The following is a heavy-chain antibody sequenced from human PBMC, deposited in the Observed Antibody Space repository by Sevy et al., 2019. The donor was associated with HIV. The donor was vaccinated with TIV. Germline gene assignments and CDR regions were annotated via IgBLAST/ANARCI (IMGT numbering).Heavy chain of an antibody. CDR1: GFTVSSNY. D-gene: IGHD2-15*01. V-gene: IGHV3-53*01. CDR2: IYSGGST. Sequence: GGCLRLSCAASGFTVSSNYMSWVRQAPGKGLEWFSVIYSGGSTYYADSVKGRFTITRDNSKKTRYLQMNSLRAGDTAVYYRARDGGGCSSGSCYSSLSFDYWGQGTLVTVSS. CDR3: ARDGGGCSSGSCYSSLSFDY. J-gene: IGHJ4*02.